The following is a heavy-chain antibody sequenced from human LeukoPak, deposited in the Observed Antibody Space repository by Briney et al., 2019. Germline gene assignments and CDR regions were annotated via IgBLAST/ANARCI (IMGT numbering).Heavy chain of an antibody. Sequence: SQTLSLTCTVSGVSISSGGYYWSWIRQHPGKGLEWIGYIYYSGSTYYNPSLKSRVTISVDTSKNQFSLKLNSVTAADTAVYYCARYGSGTYYFDYWGQGTLVTVSS. V-gene: IGHV4-31*03. CDR1: GVSISSGGYY. D-gene: IGHD3-10*01. CDR2: IYYSGST. J-gene: IGHJ4*02. CDR3: ARYGSGTYYFDY.